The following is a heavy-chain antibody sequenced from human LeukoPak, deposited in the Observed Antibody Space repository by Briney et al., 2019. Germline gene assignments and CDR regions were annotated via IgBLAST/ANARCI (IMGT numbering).Heavy chain of an antibody. J-gene: IGHJ4*02. CDR1: GFTFAGCA. D-gene: IGHD6-19*01. Sequence: SGGSLRLSCAASGFTFAGCAMSWVRQAPGKGLEWVSTFGCSGAGTFYADSVKGRFTISRDNSKNTLYLQMNSLRAEDTAVYYCAKRDSSGSNYFAYWGQGALVTVSS. V-gene: IGHV3-23*01. CDR2: FGCSGAGT. CDR3: AKRDSSGSNYFAY.